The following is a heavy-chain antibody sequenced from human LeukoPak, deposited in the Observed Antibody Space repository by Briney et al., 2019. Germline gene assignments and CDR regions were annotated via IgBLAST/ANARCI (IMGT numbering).Heavy chain of an antibody. Sequence: SETLSLTCTVSGGSISSYYWSWIRQPPGKGLEWIGYIYNSGSTNYNPSLKSRVTISVDTSKYQFSLKLSSVTAADTAVYYCARGQWLRWFDPWGQGTLVTVSS. D-gene: IGHD5-12*01. CDR1: GGSISSYY. V-gene: IGHV4-59*12. CDR3: ARGQWLRWFDP. CDR2: IYNSGST. J-gene: IGHJ5*02.